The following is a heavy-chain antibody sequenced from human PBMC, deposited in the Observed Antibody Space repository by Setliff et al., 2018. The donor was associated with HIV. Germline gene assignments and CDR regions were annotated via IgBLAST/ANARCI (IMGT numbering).Heavy chain of an antibody. D-gene: IGHD2-2*01. CDR2: INTNTGNP. Sequence: ASVKVSCKASGYTFTNYIMNWVRQAPGQGLEWMGWINTNTGNPTYAQGFTGRFVFSLDTSVSTAYLQISSLKAEDTAVYYCARVGCSSTTCPWAWYFDLWGRGTQVTVSS. J-gene: IGHJ2*01. CDR3: ARVGCSSTTCPWAWYFDL. CDR1: GYTFTNYI. V-gene: IGHV7-4-1*02.